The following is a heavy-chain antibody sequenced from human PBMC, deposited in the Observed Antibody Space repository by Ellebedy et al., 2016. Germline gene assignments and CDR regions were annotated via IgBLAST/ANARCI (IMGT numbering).Heavy chain of an antibody. CDR3: ARGAGATDY. D-gene: IGHD4/OR15-4a*01. CDR2: ISAYNGNT. CDR1: GYTFTSYG. V-gene: IGHV1-18*04. J-gene: IGHJ4*02. Sequence: ASVKVSCKASGYTFTSYGISWVRQAPGQGLEWMGWISAYNGNTNYAQKLQGRVTMTRNTSISTAYMELSSLRSEDTAVYYCARGAGATDYWGQGTLVTVSS.